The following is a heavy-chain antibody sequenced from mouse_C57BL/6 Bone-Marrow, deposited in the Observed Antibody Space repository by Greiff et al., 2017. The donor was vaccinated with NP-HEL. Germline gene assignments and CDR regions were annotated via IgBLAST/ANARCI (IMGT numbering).Heavy chain of an antibody. CDR3: ARSDYYGSSYEYYFDY. D-gene: IGHD1-1*01. Sequence: VKLQQSGPELVKPGASVKISCKASGYTFTDYYINWVKQRPGQGLEWIGWIFPGSGSTYYNEKFKGKATLTVDESSSTAYMLLSSLTSEDSAVYFCARSDYYGSSYEYYFDYWGQGTTLTVSS. CDR2: IFPGSGST. J-gene: IGHJ2*01. V-gene: IGHV1-75*01. CDR1: GYTFTDYY.